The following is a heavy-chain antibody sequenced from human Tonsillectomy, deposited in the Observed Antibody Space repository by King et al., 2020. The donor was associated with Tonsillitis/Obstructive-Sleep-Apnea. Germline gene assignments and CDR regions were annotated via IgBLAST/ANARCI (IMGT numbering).Heavy chain of an antibody. J-gene: IGHJ3*02. CDR2: INPSGGST. CDR1: GYTFTSYD. CDR3: ARGMRGYCSSTSCYTRWAFDI. D-gene: IGHD2-2*02. Sequence: QLVQSGAEVKKPGASVKVSCKASGYTFTSYDMHWVRQAPGQGLEWMGIINPSGGSTSYAQKFQGRVTMTRDTSTSTVYMELSSLRSEDTAVYYCARGMRGYCSSTSCYTRWAFDIWGQGTMVTVSS. V-gene: IGHV1-46*01.